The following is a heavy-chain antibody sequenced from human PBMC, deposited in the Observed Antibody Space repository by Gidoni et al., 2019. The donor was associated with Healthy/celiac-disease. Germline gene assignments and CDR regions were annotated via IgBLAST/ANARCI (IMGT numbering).Heavy chain of an antibody. CDR2: IGTACDT. CDR1: GFTFSRYD. CDR3: ARDAGIAVAGTGDYYYYGMDV. V-gene: IGHV3-13*01. D-gene: IGHD6-19*01. Sequence: EVQLVEAGGGMVQPGGSPRLSCAASGFTFSRYDMPGVRQATGKGLEWVSAIGTACDTYYPGSGTGRFNISRENAKISLYLQMNSLRAGDTAVYDCARDAGIAVAGTGDYYYYGMDVWGQGTTVTVSS. J-gene: IGHJ6*02.